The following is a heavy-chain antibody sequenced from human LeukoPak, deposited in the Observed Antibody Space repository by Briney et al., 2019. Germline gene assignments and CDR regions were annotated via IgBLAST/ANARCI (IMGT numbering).Heavy chain of an antibody. Sequence: GASVNVSCKASGCTFSSYAISWVRQAPGQGLEWMGGIIPIFDTSNYAQKFQGRVTITTDESTSTAYMELSSLRSEDTAVYYCARDPYYYGSGSYYNRHLYYYYMDVWGKGTTVTVSS. D-gene: IGHD3-10*01. CDR2: IIPIFDTS. CDR1: GCTFSSYA. V-gene: IGHV1-69*05. J-gene: IGHJ6*03. CDR3: ARDPYYYGSGSYYNRHLYYYYMDV.